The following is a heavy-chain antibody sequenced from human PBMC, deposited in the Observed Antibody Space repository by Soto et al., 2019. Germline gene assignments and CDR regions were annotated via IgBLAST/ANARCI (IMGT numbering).Heavy chain of an antibody. CDR1: GFSVSSSH. Sequence: GGSLRLSCAVSGFSVSSSHMNWVRRAPGKGLEWVAVISYDGSDKYYADSVKGRFTISRDNSKNTLYLQMNSLRTEDTAVYFCAKLPTLAMAGGHPGFDYWGPGTLVTVSS. D-gene: IGHD6-19*01. V-gene: IGHV3-30*18. CDR2: ISYDGSDK. J-gene: IGHJ4*02. CDR3: AKLPTLAMAGGHPGFDY.